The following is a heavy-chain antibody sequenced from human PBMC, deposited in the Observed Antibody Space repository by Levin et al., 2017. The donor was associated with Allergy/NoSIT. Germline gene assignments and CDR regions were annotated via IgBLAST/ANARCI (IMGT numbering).Heavy chain of an antibody. J-gene: IGHJ5*02. D-gene: IGHD2-2*01. V-gene: IGHV3-23*01. Sequence: GGSLRLSCAASGFTFSSYAMSWVRQAPGKGLEWVSAISGSGGSTYYADSVKGRFTISRDNSKNTLYLQMNSLRAEDTAVYYCAKLSAPGGAPAAIFWFDPWGQGTLVTVSS. CDR3: AKLSAPGGAPAAIFWFDP. CDR2: ISGSGGST. CDR1: GFTFSSYA.